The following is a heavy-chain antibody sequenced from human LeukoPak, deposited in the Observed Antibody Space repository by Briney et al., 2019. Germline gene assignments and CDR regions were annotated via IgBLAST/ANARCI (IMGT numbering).Heavy chain of an antibody. CDR2: IYPGDSDT. D-gene: IGHD2-21*02. Sequence: GESLKISCKGSGYSFTNSWIGWERQMPGKGLELMGIIYPGDSDTRYSPSFQGQVTISADKSISTAYLRWSSLKASDTAMYYCARLPYCGGDCYPNWFDPWGQGALVTVSS. J-gene: IGHJ5*02. V-gene: IGHV5-51*01. CDR3: ARLPYCGGDCYPNWFDP. CDR1: GYSFTNSW.